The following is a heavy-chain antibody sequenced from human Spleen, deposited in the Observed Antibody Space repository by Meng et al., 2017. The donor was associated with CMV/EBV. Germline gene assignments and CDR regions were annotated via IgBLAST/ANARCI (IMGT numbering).Heavy chain of an antibody. CDR2: MSYDGSNK. Sequence: GGSLRLSCAASGFTFSSYAMYWVRQAPGKGLEWVAVMSYDGSNKHYADSVKGRFTISRDNSKNTLYLQMNSLRAEDTAVYYCAREGQQLIYYYGMDVWGQGTTVTVSS. CDR1: GFTFSSYA. CDR3: AREGQQLIYYYGMDV. D-gene: IGHD6-13*01. V-gene: IGHV3-30*04. J-gene: IGHJ6*02.